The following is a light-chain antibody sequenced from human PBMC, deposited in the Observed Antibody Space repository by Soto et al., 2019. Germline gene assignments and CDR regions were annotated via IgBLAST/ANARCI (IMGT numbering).Light chain of an antibody. CDR3: QQYNNCPPEYT. CDR1: QSVSSN. Sequence: EIVMTQSPATLSVSPGERATLSCRASQSVSSNLAWYQQKPGQAPRLLIYGASTRATGIPARFSGSGSGTEFTLTISSLQSADFAVYYCQQYNNCPPEYTFGQGTKLEIK. V-gene: IGKV3-15*01. CDR2: GAS. J-gene: IGKJ2*01.